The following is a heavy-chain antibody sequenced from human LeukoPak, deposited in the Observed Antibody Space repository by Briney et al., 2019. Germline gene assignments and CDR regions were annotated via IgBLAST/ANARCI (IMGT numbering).Heavy chain of an antibody. Sequence: GGSMRLSCAASGFTVSSNYMSWVRQAPGKGLEWVSVIYSGGSTYYADSVKGRFTISRDNSKNTLYLQMNSLRAEDTAVYYCARALRVGSGSYFDYWGQGTLVTVSS. CDR1: GFTVSSNY. CDR3: ARALRVGSGSYFDY. D-gene: IGHD1-26*01. J-gene: IGHJ4*02. CDR2: IYSGGST. V-gene: IGHV3-66*01.